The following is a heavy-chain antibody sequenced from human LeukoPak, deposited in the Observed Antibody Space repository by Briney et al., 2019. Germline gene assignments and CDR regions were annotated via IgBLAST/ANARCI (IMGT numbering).Heavy chain of an antibody. CDR2: INHSGST. V-gene: IGHV4-34*01. CDR3: ARRGGTYYYDSSGYYRFDY. Sequence: SETLSLTCAVYGGSFSGYYWSWIRQPPGKGLEWIGEINHSGSTNYNPSLKSRVTISVDTSKNQFSLKPSSVTAADTAAYYCARRGGTYYYDSSGYYRFDYWGQGTLVTVSS. CDR1: GGSFSGYY. D-gene: IGHD3-22*01. J-gene: IGHJ4*02.